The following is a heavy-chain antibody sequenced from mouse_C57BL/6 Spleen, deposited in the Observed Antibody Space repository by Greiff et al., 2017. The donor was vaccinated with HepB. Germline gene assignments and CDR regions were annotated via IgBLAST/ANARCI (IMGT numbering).Heavy chain of an antibody. D-gene: IGHD3-3*01. CDR2: INPYNGGT. V-gene: IGHV1-19*01. J-gene: IGHJ2*01. Sequence: EVQLQQSGPVLVKPGASVKMSCKASGYTFTDYYLNWVKQSHGKSLEWIGVINPYNGGTSYNQKFKGKATLTVDKSSSTAYMELNSLTSEDSAVYYCARRATDYFDYWGQGTTRTVSS. CDR3: ARRATDYFDY. CDR1: GYTFTDYY.